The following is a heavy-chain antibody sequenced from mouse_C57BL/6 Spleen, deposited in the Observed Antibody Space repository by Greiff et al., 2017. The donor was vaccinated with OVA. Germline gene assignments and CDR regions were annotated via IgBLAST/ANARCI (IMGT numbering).Heavy chain of an antibody. CDR2: IDPSDSET. Sequence: QVQLQQPGAELVRPGSSVKLSCKASGYTFTSYWMHWVKQRPIQGLEWIGNIDPSDSETHYNQKIKDKATLTVDKSSSTAYMQLSSLTSEDSAVYYCARWGGYDDVYYFDYWGQGTTLTVSS. J-gene: IGHJ2*01. CDR1: GYTFTSYW. CDR3: ARWGGYDDVYYFDY. V-gene: IGHV1-52*01. D-gene: IGHD2-2*01.